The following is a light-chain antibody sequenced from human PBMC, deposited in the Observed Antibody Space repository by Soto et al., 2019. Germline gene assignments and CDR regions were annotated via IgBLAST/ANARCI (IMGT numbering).Light chain of an antibody. CDR3: AAWDDSLSGRV. V-gene: IGLV1-47*01. Sequence: QSVLIQPPSASGTPGQRVTISCSGSSSNIERNYVYWYQQVPGTAPKLLIYRNNQRPSGVPDRFSGSKSGTSASLAISGLRSEDEADYYCAAWDDSLSGRVFGTGTKLTVL. CDR2: RNN. J-gene: IGLJ1*01. CDR1: SSNIERNY.